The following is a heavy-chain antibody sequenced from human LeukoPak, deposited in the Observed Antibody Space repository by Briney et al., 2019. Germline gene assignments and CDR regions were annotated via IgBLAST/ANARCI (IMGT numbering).Heavy chain of an antibody. CDR2: IGTAGDT. CDR3: ARYYYDSSGYSPAFDY. CDR1: GFTFSSYD. D-gene: IGHD3-22*01. Sequence: GGSLRLSCAASGFTFSSYDMHWVRQATGKGLEWVSAIGTAGDTYYPGSVKGRFTISRENAKNSLYLQMNSLRAGDTAVYYCARYYYDSSGYSPAFDYWGQGTLVTVSS. J-gene: IGHJ4*02. V-gene: IGHV3-13*04.